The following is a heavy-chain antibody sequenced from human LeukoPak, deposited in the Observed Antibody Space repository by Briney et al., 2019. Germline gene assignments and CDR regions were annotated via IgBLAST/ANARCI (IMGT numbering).Heavy chain of an antibody. J-gene: IGHJ4*02. D-gene: IGHD5-18*01. CDR2: IYYSGST. CDR1: GGSISSYY. Sequence: SETLSLTCTVSGGSISSYYWSWIRQPPGKGLEWIGYIYYSGSTNYNPSLKSRVTISVDTSKNQFTLKLSSVTAADTAVYYCARAKYSYGFDYWGQGTLVTVSS. V-gene: IGHV4-59*01. CDR3: ARAKYSYGFDY.